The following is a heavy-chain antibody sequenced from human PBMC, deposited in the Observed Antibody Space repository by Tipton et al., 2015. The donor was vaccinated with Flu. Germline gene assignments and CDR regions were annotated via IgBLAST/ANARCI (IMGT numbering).Heavy chain of an antibody. CDR2: ISYDGSNK. V-gene: IGHV3-30-3*01. D-gene: IGHD2-21*02. CDR1: RFSFSSYA. J-gene: IGHJ4*02. Sequence: SLRLSCAASRFSFSSYAMHWVRQAPGKGLEWVAVISYDGSNKYFADSVKGRFTISRDNSKNTLFLEMNSLRAEDTAVYYCARDRRGAEYCGGDCFGDFNYWGQGTLVTVSS. CDR3: ARDRRGAEYCGGDCFGDFNY.